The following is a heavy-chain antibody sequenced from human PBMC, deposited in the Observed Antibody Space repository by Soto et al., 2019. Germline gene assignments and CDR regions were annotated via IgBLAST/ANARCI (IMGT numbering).Heavy chain of an antibody. V-gene: IGHV3-30-3*01. Sequence: QVQLVESGGGVVQPGRSLRLSCAASGFTFSSYAMHWVRQAPGKGLEWVAVISYDGSNKYYADSVKGRFTISRDNSKNTLYLQMNSLRAEDTAVYYCARGDYCSGGSCYRVTSYFQHWGQGTLVTVSS. CDR3: ARGDYCSGGSCYRVTSYFQH. CDR2: ISYDGSNK. J-gene: IGHJ1*01. D-gene: IGHD2-15*01. CDR1: GFTFSSYA.